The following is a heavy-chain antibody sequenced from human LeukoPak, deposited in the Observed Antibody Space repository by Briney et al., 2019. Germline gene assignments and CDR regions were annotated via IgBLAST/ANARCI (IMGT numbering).Heavy chain of an antibody. CDR1: GGSISGYH. CDR3: ARLVRGGSGWSNSDY. J-gene: IGHJ4*02. CDR2: IFYSGDT. Sequence: SQTLSLTCTVSGGSISGYHGIWIRQPPGKGLEWIGFIFYSGDTNYNPSLKSRVTISVDVSKNQFSLRLSSVTAADTAVYYCARLVRGGSGWSNSDYWGQGTLVTVST. D-gene: IGHD6-19*01. V-gene: IGHV4-59*01.